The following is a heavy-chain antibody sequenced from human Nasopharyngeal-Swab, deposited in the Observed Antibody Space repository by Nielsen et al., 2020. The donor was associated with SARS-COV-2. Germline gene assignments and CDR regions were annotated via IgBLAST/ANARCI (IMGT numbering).Heavy chain of an antibody. Sequence: SETLSLTCTVSGGSISPYYWGWIRQPPGKGLEWIGYIYYTGSTNYHPSLKSRLTISVDRSKNQFSLRLSSVTAADTAVYYCARHFRGGDVWGNGTTVTVSS. CDR1: GGSISPYY. J-gene: IGHJ6*04. D-gene: IGHD3-10*01. CDR2: IYYTGST. CDR3: ARHFRGGDV. V-gene: IGHV4-59*08.